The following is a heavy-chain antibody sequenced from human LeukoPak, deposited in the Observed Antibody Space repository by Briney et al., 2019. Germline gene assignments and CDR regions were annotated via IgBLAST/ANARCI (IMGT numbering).Heavy chain of an antibody. CDR3: ATARVSDTAMAYYYYGMDV. CDR1: GGTFSSYA. Sequence: ASVKVSCKASGGTFSSYAISWVRQAPGQGLEWMGRIIPILGIANYAQKFQGRVTITADKSTSTAYMELSSLRSEDTAVYYCATARVSDTAMAYYYYGMDVWGQGTTVTVSS. J-gene: IGHJ6*02. V-gene: IGHV1-69*04. CDR2: IIPILGIA. D-gene: IGHD5-18*01.